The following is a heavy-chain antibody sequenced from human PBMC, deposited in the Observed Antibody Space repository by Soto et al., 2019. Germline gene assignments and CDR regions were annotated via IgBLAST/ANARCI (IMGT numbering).Heavy chain of an antibody. J-gene: IGHJ4*02. Sequence: ASVKVSCKASGGTFSSYAISWVRQAPGQGLEWMGGIIPIFGTANYAQKFQGRVTITADKSTSTAYMELSSLRSEDTAVYYCAGGIAVAGTRPHYFDYWGQGTLVTVSS. D-gene: IGHD6-19*01. CDR3: AGGIAVAGTRPHYFDY. CDR2: IIPIFGTA. V-gene: IGHV1-69*06. CDR1: GGTFSSYA.